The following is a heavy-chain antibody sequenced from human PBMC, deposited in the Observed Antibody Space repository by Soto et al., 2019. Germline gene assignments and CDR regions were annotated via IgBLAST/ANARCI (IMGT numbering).Heavy chain of an antibody. V-gene: IGHV3-33*01. CDR1: GFTFSSYG. CDR3: ARENYGDYANRGIDY. CDR2: IWYDGSNK. D-gene: IGHD4-17*01. J-gene: IGHJ4*02. Sequence: GGSLRLSCAASGFTFSSYGMHWVRLAPGKGLEWVALIWYDGSNKYFADSVKGRFTISRDNSKNTLYLQMNSLRAEDTAVYYCARENYGDYANRGIDYWGQGTLVTVSS.